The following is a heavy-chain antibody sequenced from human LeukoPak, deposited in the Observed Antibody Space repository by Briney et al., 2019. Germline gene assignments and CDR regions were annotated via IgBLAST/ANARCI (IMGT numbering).Heavy chain of an antibody. J-gene: IGHJ4*02. CDR1: GYTFTAHA. D-gene: IGHD3-22*01. V-gene: IGHV1-3*01. CDR3: ARVSSGLSDLDY. Sequence: ASVKVSCKASGYTFTAHAMHWVRQAPGQRLEWTGWLNGGNGNTKYSQKFQGRVTISRDTSASTAYMELSSLRSEDTAVYYCARVSSGLSDLDYWGQGTLVTVSS. CDR2: LNGGNGNT.